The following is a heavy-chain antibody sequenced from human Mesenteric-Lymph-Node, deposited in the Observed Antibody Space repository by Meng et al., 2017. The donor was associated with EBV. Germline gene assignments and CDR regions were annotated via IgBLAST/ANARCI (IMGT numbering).Heavy chain of an antibody. CDR1: GFSLTTSGVA. J-gene: IGHJ4*02. CDR2: VYWDDDK. CDR3: AHQGFSTSFGY. V-gene: IGHV2-5*02. Sequence: QITSKGSGPTLVKPTQTLTLTCTFSGFSLTTSGVAVGWIRQPPGGALEWLALVYWDDDKRYSPSLKSRLTITKDTSKNQVVLTMTNMDPVDTATYYCAHQGFSTSFGYWGQGTLVTVSS. D-gene: IGHD2-2*01.